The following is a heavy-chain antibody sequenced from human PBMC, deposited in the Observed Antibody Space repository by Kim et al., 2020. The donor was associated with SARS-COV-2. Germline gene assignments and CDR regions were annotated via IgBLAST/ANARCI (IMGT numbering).Heavy chain of an antibody. D-gene: IGHD3-3*01. V-gene: IGHV1-2*02. CDR2: INPNSGGT. Sequence: ASVKVSCKASGYTFTGYYMHWVRQAPGQGLEWMGWINPNSGGTNYAQKFQGRVTMTRDTSISTAYMELSRLRSDDTAVYYCARDVPQAHYDFWSGYYWGRYYGMDVWGQGTTVTVSS. CDR3: ARDVPQAHYDFWSGYYWGRYYGMDV. CDR1: GYTFTGYY. J-gene: IGHJ6*02.